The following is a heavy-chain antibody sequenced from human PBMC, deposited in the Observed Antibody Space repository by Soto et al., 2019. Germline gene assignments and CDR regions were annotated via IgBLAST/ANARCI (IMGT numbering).Heavy chain of an antibody. D-gene: IGHD3-22*01. CDR2: IYFRGTT. CDR1: GGSVNSDSYY. Sequence: SETLSLTCTVSGGSVNSDSYYWSWIRQPPGKGLEWIGYIYFRGTTNYNPSLKSRVTMSADTSKNQFSLKLNSVTAADTAVYYCARMNYYDTSGYPFDYWGQGMMVTVSS. CDR3: ARMNYYDTSGYPFDY. V-gene: IGHV4-61*01. J-gene: IGHJ4*02.